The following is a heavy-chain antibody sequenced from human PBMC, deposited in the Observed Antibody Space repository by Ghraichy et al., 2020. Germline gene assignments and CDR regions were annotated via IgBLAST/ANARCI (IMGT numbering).Heavy chain of an antibody. CDR2: IYYSGST. J-gene: IGHJ5*02. D-gene: IGHD3-10*01. CDR1: GGSISSYY. V-gene: IGHV4-59*08. Sequence: SETLSLTCTVPGGSISSYYWSWIRQPPGKGLEWIGYIYYSGSTNYNPSLKGRVTISVDTSKNQFSLKLSSVTAADTAVYYCARHARGWVDPSGQGALFTVSS. CDR3: ARHARGWVDP.